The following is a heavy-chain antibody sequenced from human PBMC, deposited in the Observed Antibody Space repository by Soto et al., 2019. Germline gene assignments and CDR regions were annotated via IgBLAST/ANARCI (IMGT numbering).Heavy chain of an antibody. CDR2: IYYSGST. CDR3: ARHGEVYTGWLSAYYYGMAV. D-gene: IGHD6-19*01. Sequence: SETLSLTCSVSGGSISSSGYYWGWIRQPPGKGLEWIGSIYYSGSTYYNPSLKSRVTISVDTSKNQFSLKLSSVTAADTAVYYCARHGEVYTGWLSAYYYGMAVWGQGTTVTVS. CDR1: GGSISSSGYY. V-gene: IGHV4-39*01. J-gene: IGHJ6*02.